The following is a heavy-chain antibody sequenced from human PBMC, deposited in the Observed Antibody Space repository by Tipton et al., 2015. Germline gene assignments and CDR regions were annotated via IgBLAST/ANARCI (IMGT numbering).Heavy chain of an antibody. V-gene: IGHV4-59*07. CDR1: GGSIIGYY. Sequence: TLSLTCTVSGGSIIGYYWSWIRQPPGKGLEWIGHMYYTGRTDFNPSLESRVTMSVDTSKNQFSLNLSSVTAADTAVYYCARLRPIDFWSSDIPFEFWGQGTLVTVSS. J-gene: IGHJ4*02. CDR3: ARLRPIDFWSSDIPFEF. CDR2: MYYTGRT. D-gene: IGHD3-3*01.